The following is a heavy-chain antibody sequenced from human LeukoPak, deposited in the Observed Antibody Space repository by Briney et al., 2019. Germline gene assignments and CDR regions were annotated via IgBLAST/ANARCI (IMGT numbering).Heavy chain of an antibody. V-gene: IGHV3-30*04. CDR2: ISYDGSNK. Sequence: GRSLRLSCAASGFTFSSYAMHWVRQAPGKGLEWVAVISYDGSNKYYADSVKGRFTISRDNSKNTLYLQMNSLRAEDTAVYYCARDWPSYYDFWSGGWYYYGMDVWGKGTTVTVS. CDR3: ARDWPSYYDFWSGGWYYYGMDV. J-gene: IGHJ6*04. CDR1: GFTFSSYA. D-gene: IGHD3-3*01.